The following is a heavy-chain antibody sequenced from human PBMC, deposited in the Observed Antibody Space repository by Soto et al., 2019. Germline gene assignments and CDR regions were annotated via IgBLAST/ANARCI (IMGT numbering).Heavy chain of an antibody. V-gene: IGHV3-23*01. J-gene: IGHJ4*02. D-gene: IGHD7-27*01. CDR3: AKGWGDY. CDR1: GFTFSNFA. CDR2: FSGSNT. Sequence: EVPLLESGGGLVQPGGSLRLSCVASGFTFSNFAMSWVRQAPGKGLEWVSGFSGSNTYYADSVKGRFTISRDNSKNALFLQMYSLRAEDTAIYYCAKGWGDYWGQGTLVTVSS.